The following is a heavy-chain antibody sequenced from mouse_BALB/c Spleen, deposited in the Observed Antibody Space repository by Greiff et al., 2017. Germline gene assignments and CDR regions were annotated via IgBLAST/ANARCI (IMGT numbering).Heavy chain of an antibody. J-gene: IGHJ2*01. Sequence: QVQLQQPGAELVRPGASVKLSCKASGYTFTSYWINWVKQRPGQGLEWIGNIYPSDSYTTYNQKFKDKATLTVDKSSSTAYMQLSSPTSEDSAVFYCTRRGSTTGGATDYWGQGTTLTVSS. CDR1: GYTFTSYW. D-gene: IGHD1-1*01. CDR3: TRRGSTTGGATDY. CDR2: IYPSDSYT. V-gene: IGHV1-69*02.